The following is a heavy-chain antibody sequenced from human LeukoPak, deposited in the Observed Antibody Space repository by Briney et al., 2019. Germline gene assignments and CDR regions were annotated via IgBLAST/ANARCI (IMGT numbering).Heavy chain of an antibody. CDR1: GGSISSYY. V-gene: IGHV4-59*01. J-gene: IGHJ4*02. Sequence: SETLSLTCTVSGGSISSYYWSWIRQPPGKGLEWTGYIYYSGSTNYNPSLKSRVTISVDTSKNQFSLKLSSVTAADTAVYYCARGLYSRGNDYWGQGTLVTVSS. CDR3: ARGLYSRGNDY. CDR2: IYYSGST. D-gene: IGHD6-13*01.